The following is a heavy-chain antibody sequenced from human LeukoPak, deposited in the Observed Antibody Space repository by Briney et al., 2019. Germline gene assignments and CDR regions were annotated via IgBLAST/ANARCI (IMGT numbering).Heavy chain of an antibody. Sequence: SETLSLTCTVSGGSISSYYWSWIRQPPGRGLEWIGYIYYSGSTNYNPSLKGRVTISVDTSKNQFSLKLSSVTAADTAVYYCARIAAAAGCLDQWGQGTLVTVSS. CDR1: GGSISSYY. J-gene: IGHJ4*02. V-gene: IGHV4-59*08. CDR2: IYYSGST. CDR3: ARIAAAAGCLDQ. D-gene: IGHD6-13*01.